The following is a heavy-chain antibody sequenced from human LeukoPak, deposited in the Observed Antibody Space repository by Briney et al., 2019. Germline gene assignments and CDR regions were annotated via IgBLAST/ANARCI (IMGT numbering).Heavy chain of an antibody. J-gene: IGHJ4*02. CDR3: ARGVIAAGGNDFDY. CDR2: IYTSGSN. CDR1: GGSISSGSYY. V-gene: IGHV4-61*02. Sequence: ASETLSLTCTVSGGSISSGSYYWSWTRQPAGKGLEWIGRIYTSGSNNYNPSLKSRVTMSVDTSKNQFSLKLSSVTAADTAVYYCARGVIAAGGNDFDYWGQGTLVTVSS. D-gene: IGHD6-13*01.